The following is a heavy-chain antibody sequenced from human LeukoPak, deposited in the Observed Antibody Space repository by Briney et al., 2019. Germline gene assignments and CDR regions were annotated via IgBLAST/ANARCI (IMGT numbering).Heavy chain of an antibody. CDR1: GFTFSDYY. CDR2: ISSSGSTI. J-gene: IGHJ4*02. D-gene: IGHD5-12*01. CDR3: AKCPSPLGYSGYEVHY. Sequence: GGSLRLSCAASGFTFSDYYMSWIRQAPGKGLEWVSYISSSGSTIYYADSVKGRFTISRDNAKNSLYQQMNSLRAEDTAVYYCAKCPSPLGYSGYEVHYWGQGTLVTVSS. V-gene: IGHV3-11*01.